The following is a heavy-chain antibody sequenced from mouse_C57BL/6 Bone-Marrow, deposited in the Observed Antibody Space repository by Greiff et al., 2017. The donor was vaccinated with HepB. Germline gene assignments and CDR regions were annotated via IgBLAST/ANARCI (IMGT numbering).Heavy chain of an antibody. V-gene: IGHV1-69*01. D-gene: IGHD2-1*01. CDR2: IDPSDSYT. J-gene: IGHJ2*01. CDR1: GYTFTSYW. Sequence: VKLQQPGAELVMPGASVKLSCKASGYTFTSYWMHWVKQRPGQGLEWIGEIDPSDSYTNYNQKFKGKSTLTVDKSSSTAYMQLSSLTSEDSAVYYCAGGNSYFDYWGQGTTLTVSS. CDR3: AGGNSYFDY.